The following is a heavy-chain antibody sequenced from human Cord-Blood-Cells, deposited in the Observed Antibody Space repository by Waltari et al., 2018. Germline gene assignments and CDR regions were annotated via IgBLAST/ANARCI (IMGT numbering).Heavy chain of an antibody. CDR3: ARGCGGGGDDAFDI. Sequence: QVQLVQSGAEVKKPGASVKVSCKASGYTFTSYDINWVRQATGQGLEWLGWMNANSSNTGNAKKFQGRVTITRNHSISTAYVELRSLRSEDTAVYYCARGCGGGGDDAFDIWGQGTMVTVSS. CDR2: MNANSSNT. J-gene: IGHJ3*02. CDR1: GYTFTSYD. V-gene: IGHV1-8*03. D-gene: IGHD7-27*01.